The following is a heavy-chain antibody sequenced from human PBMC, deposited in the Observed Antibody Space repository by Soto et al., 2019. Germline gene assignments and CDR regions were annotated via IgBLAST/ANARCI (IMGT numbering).Heavy chain of an antibody. Sequence: QVRLVQSGAEVKKPGASVKVSCETSGYTFTNFGISWVRQAPGQGLEWMGWVTTFNGKTNYAQKFQGRITVTTDTSTSTVYMELRSLISDDTAIYYCAKDRYAYFDPPASDHWGQGTLITVSS. CDR2: VTTFNGKT. CDR1: GYTFTNFG. V-gene: IGHV1-18*01. CDR3: AKDRYAYFDPPASDH. D-gene: IGHD3-9*01. J-gene: IGHJ4*02.